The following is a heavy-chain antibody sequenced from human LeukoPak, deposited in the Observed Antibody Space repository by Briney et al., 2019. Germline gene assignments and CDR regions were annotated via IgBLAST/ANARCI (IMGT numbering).Heavy chain of an antibody. V-gene: IGHV3-23*01. CDR3: TTSRYFDWSLPV. D-gene: IGHD3-9*01. CDR1: GFTFSSYA. CDR2: ISGSGGST. J-gene: IGHJ4*02. Sequence: GGSLRLSCAASGFTFSSYAMSWVRQAPGKGLEWVSAISGSGGSTYYADSVKGRFTISRDNSKNTLFLQMNSLGAEDTAVYYCTTSRYFDWSLPVWGQGTLVTVSS.